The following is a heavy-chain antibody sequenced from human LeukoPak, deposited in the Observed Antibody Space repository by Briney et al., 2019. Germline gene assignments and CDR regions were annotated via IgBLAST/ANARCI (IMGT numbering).Heavy chain of an antibody. CDR2: IYSGGST. CDR1: GFTVGSNY. Sequence: GGSLRLSCAASGFTVGSNYMSWVRQAPGKGLEWVSVIYSGGSTYYADSVKGRFTISRDNSKNTLYLQMNSLRAEDTAVYYCARDHITMVRGVIYDAFDIWGQGTMVTVSS. J-gene: IGHJ3*02. V-gene: IGHV3-53*01. CDR3: ARDHITMVRGVIYDAFDI. D-gene: IGHD3-10*01.